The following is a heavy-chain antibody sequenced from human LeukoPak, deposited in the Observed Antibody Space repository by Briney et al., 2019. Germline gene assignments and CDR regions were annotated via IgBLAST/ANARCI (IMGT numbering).Heavy chain of an antibody. CDR1: GFTFSSYG. CDR3: YTYYYGSGSYYDY. CDR2: IRYGGSNK. J-gene: IGHJ4*02. V-gene: IGHV3-30*02. Sequence: GGSLRLSCAASGFTFSSYGMHWVRQAPGKGLEWVAFIRYGGSNKYYADSVKGRFTISRDNSKNTLYLQMNSLRAEDTAVYYCYTYYYGSGSYYDYWGQGTLVTVSS. D-gene: IGHD3-10*01.